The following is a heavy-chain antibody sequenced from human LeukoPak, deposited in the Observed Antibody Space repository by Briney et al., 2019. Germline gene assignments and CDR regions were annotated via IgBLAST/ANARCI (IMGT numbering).Heavy chain of an antibody. CDR2: INSDGSAT. CDR3: ARRGDGGRSFDY. CDR1: GFTFGSPW. J-gene: IGHJ4*02. Sequence: PGGSLRLSCAASGFTFGSPWMHWVRQAPGKGLVWVSRINSDGSATAYADSVKGRFTISRDNSKNTLFLQMNSLRAEDTAVYYCARRGDGGRSFDYWGQGTLVTVSS. V-gene: IGHV3-74*01. D-gene: IGHD4-23*01.